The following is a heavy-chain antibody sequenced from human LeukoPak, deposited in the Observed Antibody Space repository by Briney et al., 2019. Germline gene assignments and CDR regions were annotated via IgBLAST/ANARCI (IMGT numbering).Heavy chain of an antibody. CDR3: AKDISLPGIAAAGNYYGMDV. J-gene: IGHJ6*02. CDR1: GFTFDDYT. V-gene: IGHV3-43*01. CDR2: ISWDGGST. D-gene: IGHD6-13*01. Sequence: GGSLRLSCAASGFTFDDYTMHWVRQAPGKGLEWVSLISWDGGSTYYTDSVKGRFTISRDNSKNSLYLQMNSLRTEDTALYYCAKDISLPGIAAAGNYYGMDVWGQGTTVTVSS.